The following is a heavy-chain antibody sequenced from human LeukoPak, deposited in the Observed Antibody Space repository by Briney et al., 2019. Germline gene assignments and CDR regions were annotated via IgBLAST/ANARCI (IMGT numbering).Heavy chain of an antibody. CDR3: ARARSSYGYGDAFDI. V-gene: IGHV3-30*04. D-gene: IGHD5-18*01. CDR1: GFTFSAYT. CDR2: ISYDGNNK. Sequence: GGSLRLSCAASGFTFSAYTMHWVRQAPGKGLAWVAVISYDGNNKYYGDSVKGRLTISRDNSKNTLYLQMNSLRAEDTAVYYCARARSSYGYGDAFDIWGQGTMVTVSS. J-gene: IGHJ3*02.